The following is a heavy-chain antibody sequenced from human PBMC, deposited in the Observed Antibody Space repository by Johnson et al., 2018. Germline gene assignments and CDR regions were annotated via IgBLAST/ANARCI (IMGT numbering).Heavy chain of an antibody. D-gene: IGHD2-2*02. CDR2: IKQDGSEK. Sequence: EVQLVESGGGLVQPGGSLRLSCSASEFTFSIYWMSWVRQAPGKGLEWVANIKQDGSEKYYVDSVRGRFTISRDNAKNYLYLQMNSLRAEDTAVYFCGRDQLDRWTSTSCYTYYYCYGMDVWGQGTTVTVSS. J-gene: IGHJ6*02. CDR3: GRDQLDRWTSTSCYTYYYCYGMDV. CDR1: EFTFSIYW. V-gene: IGHV3-7*01.